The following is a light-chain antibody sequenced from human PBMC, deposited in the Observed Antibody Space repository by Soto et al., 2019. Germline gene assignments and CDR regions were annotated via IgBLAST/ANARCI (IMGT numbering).Light chain of an antibody. Sequence: DIQMTQSPSTLSASVGDRVTITCRASQTISNWLAWYQQKPGQAPKVLIYDASTLDGGVPSRFSGRRSGTDFTLTSSSLQPSDFATYYCQQYNTYPLTFGGGTKVDIK. CDR1: QTISNW. CDR2: DAS. V-gene: IGKV1-5*01. CDR3: QQYNTYPLT. J-gene: IGKJ4*01.